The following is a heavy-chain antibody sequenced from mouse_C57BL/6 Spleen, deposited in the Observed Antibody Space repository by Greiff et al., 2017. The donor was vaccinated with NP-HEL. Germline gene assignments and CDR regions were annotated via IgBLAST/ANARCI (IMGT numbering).Heavy chain of an antibody. CDR1: GYTFTDYN. D-gene: IGHD1-1*01. CDR3: ARTYYYGSSPSYWYFDV. CDR2: INPNNGGT. V-gene: IGHV1-18*01. Sequence: EVKLVESGPELVKPGASVKIPCKASGYTFTDYNMDWVKQSHGKSLEWIGDINPNNGGTIYNQKFKGKATLTVDKSSSTAYMELRSLTSEDTAVYYCARTYYYGSSPSYWYFDVWGTGTTVTVSS. J-gene: IGHJ1*03.